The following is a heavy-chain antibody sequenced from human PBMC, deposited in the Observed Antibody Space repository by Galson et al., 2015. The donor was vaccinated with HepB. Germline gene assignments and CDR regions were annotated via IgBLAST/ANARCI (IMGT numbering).Heavy chain of an antibody. J-gene: IGHJ4*02. Sequence: SCKASGYTFTGYYIHWVRQAPGQGLEWMGRINPNSGGSNYARKFQGRVTMTRDTSISTAYMELSRLTSDDTAVYYCATDGQQQLANWGQGALVTVSS. CDR1: GYTFTGYY. D-gene: IGHD6-13*01. CDR2: INPNSGGS. V-gene: IGHV1-2*06. CDR3: ATDGQQQLAN.